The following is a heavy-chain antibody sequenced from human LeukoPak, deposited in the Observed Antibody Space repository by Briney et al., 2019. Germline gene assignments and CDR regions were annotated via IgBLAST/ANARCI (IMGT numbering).Heavy chain of an antibody. CDR2: ISSSSSYI. Sequence: PGGSLRLSCAASGFTFSSYSMNWVRQAPGKGLEWVSSISSSSSYIYYADSVKGRFTISRDNAKNSLYLQMNSLRAEDTAVYYCARDFLNRAGHHGMDVWGQGTTVTVSS. V-gene: IGHV3-21*01. CDR1: GFTFSSYS. D-gene: IGHD6-13*01. CDR3: ARDFLNRAGHHGMDV. J-gene: IGHJ6*02.